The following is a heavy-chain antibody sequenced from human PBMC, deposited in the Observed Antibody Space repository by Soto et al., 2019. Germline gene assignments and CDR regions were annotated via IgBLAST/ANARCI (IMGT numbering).Heavy chain of an antibody. J-gene: IGHJ5*02. CDR1: GFTFSSYA. D-gene: IGHD6-13*01. Sequence: PGGSLRLSCAASGFTFSSYAMSWVRQAPGKGLEWVSAISGSGGSTYYADSVKGRFTISRDNSKNTLYLQMNSLRAEDTAVYYCAKSMYSSSWYDQGNWFDPWGQGTLVTVSS. CDR2: ISGSGGST. CDR3: AKSMYSSSWYDQGNWFDP. V-gene: IGHV3-23*01.